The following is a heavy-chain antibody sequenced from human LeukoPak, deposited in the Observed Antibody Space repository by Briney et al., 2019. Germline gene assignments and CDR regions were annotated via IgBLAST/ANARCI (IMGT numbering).Heavy chain of an antibody. D-gene: IGHD3-3*01. CDR1: GFTFSTYT. CDR3: ARDLPDADFWSGHSA. Sequence: GGSLRLSCAASGFTFSTYTMNWVRQAPGKGLEWVSSITDSSRYMNYADSVKGRFTISRDNAKNSLYLQINSLRAEDTAVYYCARDLPDADFWSGHSAWGQGTLVTVSS. V-gene: IGHV3-21*01. CDR2: ITDSSRYM. J-gene: IGHJ5*02.